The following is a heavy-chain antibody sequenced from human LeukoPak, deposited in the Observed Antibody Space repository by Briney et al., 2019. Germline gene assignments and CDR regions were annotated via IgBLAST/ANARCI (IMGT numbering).Heavy chain of an antibody. CDR3: ARGIYWFDP. CDR2: IYHIGST. J-gene: IGHJ5*02. CDR1: GGSISSTGYY. V-gene: IGHV4-39*07. Sequence: SETLSLTCTVSGGSISSTGYYWGWIRQPPGKGLEWIGSIYHIGSTYYNPSLKSRVTISVDTSKNQFSLKLSSVTAADTAVYYCARGIYWFDPWGQGTLVTVSS.